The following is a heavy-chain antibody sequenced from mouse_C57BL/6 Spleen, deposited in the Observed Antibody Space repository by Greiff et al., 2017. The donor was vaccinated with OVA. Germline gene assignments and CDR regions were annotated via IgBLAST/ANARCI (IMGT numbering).Heavy chain of an antibody. Sequence: QVQLQQSGPGLVQPSQSLSITCTVSGFSLTSYGVHWVRQSPGKGLEWLGVIWRGGSTDYNAAFMSRLSITKDNSKSQVFFKMNSLQADDTAIYYCAKKGGNYGGAMDYWGQGTSVTVSS. CDR1: GFSLTSYG. CDR2: IWRGGST. D-gene: IGHD2-1*01. J-gene: IGHJ4*01. CDR3: AKKGGNYGGAMDY. V-gene: IGHV2-5*01.